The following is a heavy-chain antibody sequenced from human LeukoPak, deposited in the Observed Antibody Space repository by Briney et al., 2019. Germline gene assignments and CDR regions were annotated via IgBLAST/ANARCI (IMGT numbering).Heavy chain of an antibody. V-gene: IGHV3-23*01. CDR3: ATDSNPFDF. Sequence: GGSLRLSCVASGLTFNTYPMAWVRQAPGKGLEWVSRISGGGDATYYTDSVKGRFTISRDNSKNTLFLQMNRLRAEDTAIYFCATDSNPFDFWGQGTLVTVSS. CDR1: GLTFNTYP. CDR2: ISGGGDAT. D-gene: IGHD6-13*01. J-gene: IGHJ4*02.